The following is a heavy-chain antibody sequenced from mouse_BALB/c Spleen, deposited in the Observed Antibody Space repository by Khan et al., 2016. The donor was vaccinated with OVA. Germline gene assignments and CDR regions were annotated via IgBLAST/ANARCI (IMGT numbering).Heavy chain of an antibody. CDR3: ARSLYCSYGYALDF. J-gene: IGHJ4*01. D-gene: IGHD2-14*01. Sequence: EVKLEESGPGLVKPSQSLSLTCTVTGYSITSEYAWNWIRQFPGNKLEWMGYISSTGSTSYNPSLKSRISITRDTSKNQFFLQLKSVTTEDTATYYCARSLYCSYGYALDFWGQGTSVTVSS. CDR2: ISSTGST. V-gene: IGHV3-2*02. CDR1: GYSITSEYA.